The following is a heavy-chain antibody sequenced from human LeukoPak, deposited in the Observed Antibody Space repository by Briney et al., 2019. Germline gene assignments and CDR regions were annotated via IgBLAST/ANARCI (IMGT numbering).Heavy chain of an antibody. CDR2: INHSGST. Sequence: SGTLSLTCAVYGGSFSGYYWSWIRQPPGKGLEWIGEINHSGSTNYNPSLKSRVTISVDTSKNQFSLQLNSVTPEDTAVYYCARVHSGSVSDFDYWGQGTLVTVSS. D-gene: IGHD3-22*01. V-gene: IGHV4-34*01. CDR3: ARVHSGSVSDFDY. CDR1: GGSFSGYY. J-gene: IGHJ4*02.